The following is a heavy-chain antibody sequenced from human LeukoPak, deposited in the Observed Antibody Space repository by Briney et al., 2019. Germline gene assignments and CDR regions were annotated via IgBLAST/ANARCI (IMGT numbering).Heavy chain of an antibody. J-gene: IGHJ4*02. CDR2: FKTNSGQV. CDR1: GFTFSAYA. V-gene: IGHV3-23*01. Sequence: GGSLRLSCVASGFTFSAYAMNWVRLAPGKGLEWVSTFKTNSGQVYYAESVRGRFTISRDNSKNTVYLQMSSLRAEDTALYYCARSIPDYTRFDYWGQGALVTVSP. CDR3: ARSIPDYTRFDY. D-gene: IGHD2-2*02.